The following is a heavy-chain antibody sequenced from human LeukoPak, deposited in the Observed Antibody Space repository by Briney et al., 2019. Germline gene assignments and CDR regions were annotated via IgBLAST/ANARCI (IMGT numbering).Heavy chain of an antibody. CDR2: IYYSGST. D-gene: IGHD2-15*01. Sequence: SETLSLTCTVSGGSISSSSYYWGWIRQPPGKGLEWIGSIYYSGSTYYNPSLKSRVTISVDTSKNQFSLKLSSVTAADTAVYYCARDYSFDYWGQGTLVTASS. V-gene: IGHV4-39*02. J-gene: IGHJ4*02. CDR3: ARDYSFDY. CDR1: GGSISSSSYY.